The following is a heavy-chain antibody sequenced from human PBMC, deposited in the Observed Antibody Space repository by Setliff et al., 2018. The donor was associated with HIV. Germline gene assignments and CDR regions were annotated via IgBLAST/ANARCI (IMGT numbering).Heavy chain of an antibody. Sequence: ASVKVSCKASGYTFTSDYIHWVRQAPGQGLEWMGWIHPNSGGTNYAQKFQGRVVMTRDTSISTAYMELSRLRSDDTAVYYCARGPYDSGTNWFDPWGQGTLVTVSS. CDR1: GYTFTSDY. V-gene: IGHV1-2*02. CDR3: ARGPYDSGTNWFDP. CDR2: IHPNSGGT. J-gene: IGHJ5*02. D-gene: IGHD3-10*01.